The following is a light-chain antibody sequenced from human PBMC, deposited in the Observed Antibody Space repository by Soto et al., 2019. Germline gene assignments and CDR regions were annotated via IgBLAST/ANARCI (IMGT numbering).Light chain of an antibody. J-gene: IGKJ1*01. V-gene: IGKV1-5*01. Sequence: DIQMTQSPSTLSASVGDRVTITCRASQSVSNWLAWYQQKSGKAPKLLIYDASSLQSGVPPRFSGSGSGTEFALTISSLQPDDFAVYICQQYGASPWTFGQGTKVDI. CDR3: QQYGASPWT. CDR1: QSVSNW. CDR2: DAS.